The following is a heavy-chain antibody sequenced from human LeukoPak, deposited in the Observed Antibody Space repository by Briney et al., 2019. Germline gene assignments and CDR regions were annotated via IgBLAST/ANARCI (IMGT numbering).Heavy chain of an antibody. J-gene: IGHJ5*02. CDR2: IYHSGST. CDR3: SRAVAGSVGWFDP. Sequence: SSETLSLTCAVSGGSISSNHWWSWVRQSPGKGLEWIGEIYHSGSTNYNPSLKSRVTISIDKSKNQFSLKLTSVTAADTAVYFCSRAVAGSVGWFDPWGQGTLVTVSS. V-gene: IGHV4-4*02. D-gene: IGHD6-19*01. CDR1: GGSISSNHW.